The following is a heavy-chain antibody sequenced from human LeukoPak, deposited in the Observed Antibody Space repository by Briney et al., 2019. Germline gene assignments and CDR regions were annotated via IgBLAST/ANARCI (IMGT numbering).Heavy chain of an antibody. CDR1: GGTFSSYA. D-gene: IGHD3-22*01. CDR3: ARAGHRKYYYDNAYDY. Sequence: SVKVSCKASGGTFSSYAISWVRQAPGQGLEWMGGIIPIFGTANYAQKFQGRVTITADKSTSTAYMELRSLRSDDTAVYYCARAGHRKYYYDNAYDYWGQGTLVTVSS. V-gene: IGHV1-69*06. J-gene: IGHJ4*02. CDR2: IIPIFGTA.